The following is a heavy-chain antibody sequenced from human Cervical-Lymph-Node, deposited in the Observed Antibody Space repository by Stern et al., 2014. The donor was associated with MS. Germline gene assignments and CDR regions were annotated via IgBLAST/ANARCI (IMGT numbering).Heavy chain of an antibody. CDR2: ISPLYGVA. D-gene: IGHD6-13*01. Sequence: VQLVESGAEVKKPESSVKVSCKASGGTFSSLAINCVRQAPGQGLEWLGGISPLYGVANYAQNFQGRVTITAEASQRTDSLELSSLRTEDTALDYCARHQGGVAANWGQGTLVTVSS. J-gene: IGHJ4*02. CDR1: GGTFSSLA. CDR3: ARHQGGVAAN. V-gene: IGHV1-69*01.